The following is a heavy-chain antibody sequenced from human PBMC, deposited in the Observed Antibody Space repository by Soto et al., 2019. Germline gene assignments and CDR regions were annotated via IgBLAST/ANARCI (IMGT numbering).Heavy chain of an antibody. J-gene: IGHJ1*01. CDR2: IFHTGNT. CDR3: ARDLGILITPPX. Sequence: SETLSVTCTVSGGSIRSVGYNWSWIRQLPGKGLELIGYIFHTGNTYYNPSLKSRVTISVDTSQNQFSLRLSSVTAADTALYYCARDLGILITPPXWGQVVLVTVSX. D-gene: IGHD2-15*01. V-gene: IGHV4-31*03. CDR1: GGSIRSVGYN.